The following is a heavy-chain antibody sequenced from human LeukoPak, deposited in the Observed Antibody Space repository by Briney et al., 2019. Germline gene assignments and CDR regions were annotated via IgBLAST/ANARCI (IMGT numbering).Heavy chain of an antibody. CDR1: GGTFSSYA. V-gene: IGHV1-69*05. CDR2: IIPIFGTA. J-gene: IGHJ5*02. D-gene: IGHD6-6*01. CDR3: ARGEEYSSSSSPINNWFDP. Sequence: SVKVSCKASGGTFSSYAISWVRQAPGQGLEWMGGIIPIFGTANYAQKFQGRVTITTDESTSTAYMELSSLRSEDTAVYYCARGEEYSSSSSPINNWFDPWAQGTLVTVSS.